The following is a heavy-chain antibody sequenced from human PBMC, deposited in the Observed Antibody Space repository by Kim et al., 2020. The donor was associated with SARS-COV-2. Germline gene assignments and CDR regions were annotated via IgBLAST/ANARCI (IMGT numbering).Heavy chain of an antibody. V-gene: IGHV4-59*13. Sequence: SETLSLTCTVSGGSISSYYWSWIRQPPGKGLEWIGYIYYSGSTNYNPSLKSRVTISVDTSKNQFSLKLSSVTAADTAVYYCARGGGYSYGYVPDWGQGNLVTVSS. CDR3: ARGGGYSYGYVPD. J-gene: IGHJ4*02. CDR2: IYYSGST. D-gene: IGHD5-18*01. CDR1: GGSISSYY.